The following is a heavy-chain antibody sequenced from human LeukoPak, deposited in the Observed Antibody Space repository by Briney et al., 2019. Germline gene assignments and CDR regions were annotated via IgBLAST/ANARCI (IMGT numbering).Heavy chain of an antibody. J-gene: IGHJ4*02. CDR3: ARDARIGYCSSTSCPLLDY. D-gene: IGHD2-2*01. CDR1: GYTFTSYG. V-gene: IGHV1-18*01. CDR2: ISAYNGNT. Sequence: GASVKVSCKASGYTFTSYGISWVRQAPGQGLEWMGWISAYNGNTNYAQKLRGRVTMTTDTSTSTAYMELRSLRSDDTAVYYCARDARIGYCSSTSCPLLDYWGQGTLVTVSS.